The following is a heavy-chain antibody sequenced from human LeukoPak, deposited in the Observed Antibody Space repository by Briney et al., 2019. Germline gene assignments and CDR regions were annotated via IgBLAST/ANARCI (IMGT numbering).Heavy chain of an antibody. CDR3: ARELFGSGSCPDG. D-gene: IGHD3-10*01. Sequence: PGGSLRLSCTASGFTFSDYSMRWIRQAPGKGREWVSYISSSGVTVYADSVKGRFSISRDNAKNSLFLQMNSLRAEDTAVYYCARELFGSGSCPDGWGQGTLVTVSS. CDR1: GFTFSDYS. CDR2: ISSSGVT. V-gene: IGHV3-11*06. J-gene: IGHJ4*02.